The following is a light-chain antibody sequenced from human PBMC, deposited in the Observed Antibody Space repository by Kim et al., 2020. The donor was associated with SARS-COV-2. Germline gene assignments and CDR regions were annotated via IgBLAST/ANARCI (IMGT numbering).Light chain of an antibody. J-gene: IGLJ1*01. CDR1: SSDVGGYNY. V-gene: IGLV2-14*03. CDR2: DVT. Sequence: GQSITISCTGTSSDVGGYNYVSWYQQHPGKAPKLMIYDVTNRPSGVSNRFSGSKSGNTASLTISGLQAEDEADYYCSSYTSSSTLVFGAGTKVTVL. CDR3: SSYTSSSTLV.